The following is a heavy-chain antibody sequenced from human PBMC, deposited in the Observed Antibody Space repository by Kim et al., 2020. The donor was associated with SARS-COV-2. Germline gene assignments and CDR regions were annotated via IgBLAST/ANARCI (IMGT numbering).Heavy chain of an antibody. J-gene: IGHJ4*02. CDR2: T. V-gene: IGHV3-23*01. D-gene: IGHD3-3*01. CDR3: ARGGLTSVFDY. Sequence: THYAGPVMGRFTISRDSSRNTVFLQMNSLRADDTAIYYCARGGLTSVFDYWGQGTLVTVSS.